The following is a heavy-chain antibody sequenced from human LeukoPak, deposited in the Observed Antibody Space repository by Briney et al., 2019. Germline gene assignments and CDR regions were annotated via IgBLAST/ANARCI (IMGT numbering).Heavy chain of an antibody. Sequence: ASVKVSCKASGGTFSSYAISWVRQAPGQGLEWMGRIIPILGIANYAQKFQGRVTITADKSTSTAYMELSSLRSEDTAVYYCARDGREEDGYSSSWYLGNYYYYGMDVWGQGTTVTVSS. V-gene: IGHV1-69*04. CDR3: ARDGREEDGYSSSWYLGNYYYYGMDV. CDR1: GGTFSSYA. CDR2: IIPILGIA. J-gene: IGHJ6*02. D-gene: IGHD6-13*01.